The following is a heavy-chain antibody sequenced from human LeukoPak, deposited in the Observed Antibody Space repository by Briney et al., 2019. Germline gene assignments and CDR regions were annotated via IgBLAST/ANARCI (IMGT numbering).Heavy chain of an antibody. CDR3: ASALIAVAGTREFYFDY. CDR2: IKQDASDK. CDR1: RFTFSSHW. D-gene: IGHD6-19*01. V-gene: IGHV3-7*01. J-gene: IGHJ4*02. Sequence: GGSLRLSCAASRFTFSSHWMSWVRQAPGKGLEWVAYIKQDASDKYYVDSIKGRFTISRDNAKNSLYLHINGLRAEHTAVYYCASALIAVAGTREFYFDYWGQGTLVTVSS.